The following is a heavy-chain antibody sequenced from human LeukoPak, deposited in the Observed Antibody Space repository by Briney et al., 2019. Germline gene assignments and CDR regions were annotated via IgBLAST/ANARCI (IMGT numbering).Heavy chain of an antibody. CDR1: GGSFSGYY. CDR3: ARVGAGYGDY. Sequence: SETLSLTCAVYGGSFSGYYWSWIRQPPGKGLEWIGEINHSGSTNYNPSLKSRVTISVDTSKNQFSLKLSSVTAADTAVYYCARVGAGYGDYWGQGTLVTVSS. CDR2: INHSGST. J-gene: IGHJ4*02. V-gene: IGHV4-34*01. D-gene: IGHD5-12*01.